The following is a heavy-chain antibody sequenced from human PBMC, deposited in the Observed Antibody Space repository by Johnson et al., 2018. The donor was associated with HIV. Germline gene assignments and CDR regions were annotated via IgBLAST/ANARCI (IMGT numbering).Heavy chain of an antibody. CDR1: GFTVSSNY. CDR3: AREAWGFGERVDAFDI. Sequence: VQLVESGGGLVQPGGSLRLSCAASGFTVSSNYMSWVRQAPGKGLEWVSVIYSGGSTYYADSVKGRFTLSRDNSKNTLYLQMNSLRAEDTAVYYCAREAWGFGERVDAFDIWGQGTMVTVSS. V-gene: IGHV3-66*01. J-gene: IGHJ3*02. CDR2: IYSGGST. D-gene: IGHD3-10*01.